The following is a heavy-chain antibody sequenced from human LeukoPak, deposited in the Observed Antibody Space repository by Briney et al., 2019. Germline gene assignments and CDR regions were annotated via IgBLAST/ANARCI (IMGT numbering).Heavy chain of an antibody. CDR3: AKSVDTAMVTLSYNWFDP. V-gene: IGHV5-51*01. D-gene: IGHD5-18*01. CDR1: GYSFTSYW. CDR2: IYPGDSDT. J-gene: IGHJ5*02. Sequence: PGESLKISCKGSGYSFTSYWIGWVRQMPGKGLEWMGIIYPGDSDTRYSPSFQGQVTILADKSISTAYLQWSSLKASDTAMYYCAKSVDTAMVTLSYNWFDPWGQGTLVTVSS.